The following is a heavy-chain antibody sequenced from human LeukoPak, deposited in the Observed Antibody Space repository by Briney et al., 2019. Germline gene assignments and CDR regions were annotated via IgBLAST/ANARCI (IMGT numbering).Heavy chain of an antibody. CDR2: INQDGSEK. CDR1: GFTFSSYW. V-gene: IGHV3-7*01. CDR3: ARARRIAVAGTYYYYYGMDV. D-gene: IGHD6-19*01. J-gene: IGHJ6*02. Sequence: GGSLRLSCAASGFTFSSYWMIWVRQVPGKGLEWVANINQDGSEKDYVDSVKGRFTISRDNAKNSLYLQMNSLRAEDTAVYYCARARRIAVAGTYYYYYGMDVWGQGTTVTVSS.